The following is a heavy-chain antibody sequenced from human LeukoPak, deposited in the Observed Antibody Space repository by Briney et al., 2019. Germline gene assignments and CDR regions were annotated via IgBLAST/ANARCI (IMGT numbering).Heavy chain of an antibody. Sequence: SETLSLTCTVSGGSISSYYWSWIRQPPGKGLEWIGYIYYSGSTNYNPSLKSRVTIPVDTSKNQFSLKLSSVTAADTAVYYCATSLLASFITMIGDNYWGQGTLVTVSS. J-gene: IGHJ4*02. CDR3: ATSLLASFITMIGDNY. V-gene: IGHV4-59*01. CDR2: IYYSGST. CDR1: GGSISSYY. D-gene: IGHD3-22*01.